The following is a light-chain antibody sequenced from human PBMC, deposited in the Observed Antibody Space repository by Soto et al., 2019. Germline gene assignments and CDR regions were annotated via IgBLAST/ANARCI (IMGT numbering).Light chain of an antibody. CDR1: QSVSSY. CDR2: DAS. V-gene: IGKV3-11*01. Sequence: IVFTQAPATLSLSPGARAPLSCRASQSVSSYLAWYQHKPGQAPRLLIYDASNRATGIPARFSGSWSGTDFNLTISSLEPEDFAVYYWQQRTSWPPVTFGQGTRLEN. CDR3: QQRTSWPPVT. J-gene: IGKJ5*01.